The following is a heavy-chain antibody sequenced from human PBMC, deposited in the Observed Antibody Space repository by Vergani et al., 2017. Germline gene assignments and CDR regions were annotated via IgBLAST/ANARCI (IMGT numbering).Heavy chain of an antibody. D-gene: IGHD1/OR15-1a*01. CDR3: ARGMAGTPPYYFDY. Sequence: QVQLQESGPGLVKPSETLSLTCTVSGGSISSYYWSWIRQPPGKGLEWIGEINHSGSTNYNPSLKSRVTISVDTSKNQFSLKLSSVTAADTAVYYCARGMAGTPPYYFDYWGQGTLVTVSS. J-gene: IGHJ4*02. V-gene: IGHV4-34*01. CDR1: GGSISSYY. CDR2: INHSGST.